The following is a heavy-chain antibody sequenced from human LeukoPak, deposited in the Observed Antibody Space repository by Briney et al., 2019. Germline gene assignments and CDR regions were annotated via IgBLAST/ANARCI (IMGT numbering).Heavy chain of an antibody. V-gene: IGHV3-43D*03. J-gene: IGHJ6*03. CDR3: AKDSSYGPYYYYYMDV. D-gene: IGHD5-18*01. CDR1: GFTFDDYA. CDR2: ISWDGGST. Sequence: PGGSLRLSCAASGFTFDDYAMHWVRQAPGKGLEWVSLISWDGGSTYYADSVKGRFTISRDNSKNSLYLQMNSLRAEDTTLYYCAKDSSYGPYYYYYMDVWGKGTTVAVS.